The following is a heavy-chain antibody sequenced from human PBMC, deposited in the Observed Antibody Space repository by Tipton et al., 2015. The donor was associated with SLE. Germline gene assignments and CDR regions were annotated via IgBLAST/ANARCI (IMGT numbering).Heavy chain of an antibody. D-gene: IGHD6-6*01. CDR3: ARDRSSSWAFDI. CDR1: GGSISSGDYH. J-gene: IGHJ3*02. V-gene: IGHV4-61*02. CDR2: ISSTGST. Sequence: TLSLTCTVSGGSISSGDYHWSWIRQPAGKGLEWIGRISSTGSTNYNPSLKSRVTMSVDTSENQFSLKLSSVTAADTAVYYCARDRSSSWAFDIWGQGTMVTVSS.